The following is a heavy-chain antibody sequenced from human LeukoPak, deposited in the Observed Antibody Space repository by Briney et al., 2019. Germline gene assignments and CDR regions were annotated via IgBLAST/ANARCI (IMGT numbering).Heavy chain of an antibody. CDR1: GFTFSNYK. CDR3: AKDSAKKYDDY. Sequence: GGSLRPSCAASGFTFSNYKMNWVRQAPGKGLEWVSSISSTSTYINYADSVKGRFTISRDNAKKSLYLQMNSLRAEDTAVYYCAKDSAKKYDDYWGQGTLVTVSS. V-gene: IGHV3-21*04. D-gene: IGHD2/OR15-2a*01. CDR2: ISSTSTYI. J-gene: IGHJ4*02.